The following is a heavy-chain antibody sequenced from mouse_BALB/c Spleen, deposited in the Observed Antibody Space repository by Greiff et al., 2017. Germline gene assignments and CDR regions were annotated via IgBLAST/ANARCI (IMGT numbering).Heavy chain of an antibody. D-gene: IGHD1-1*01. CDR2: IYPGDGDT. CDR1: GYTFTSYW. Sequence: SGAELARPGASVKLSCKASGYTFTSYWMQWVKQRPGQGLEWIGAIYPGDGDTRYTQKFKGKATLTADKSSSTAYMQLSSLASEDSAVYYCARGVGYYAMDYWGQGTSVTVSS. V-gene: IGHV1-87*01. CDR3: ARGVGYYAMDY. J-gene: IGHJ4*01.